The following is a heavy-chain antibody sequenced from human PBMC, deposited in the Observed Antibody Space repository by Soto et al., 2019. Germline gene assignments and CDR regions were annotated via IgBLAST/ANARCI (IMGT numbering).Heavy chain of an antibody. CDR1: GGTFSSYT. CDR2: IIPILGIA. CDR3: ARDTGGIAAALHGGFEP. D-gene: IGHD6-13*01. Sequence: SVKVSCKASGGTFSSYTISWVRQAPGQGLKWMGRIIPILGIANYAQKFQGRVTITADKSTSTAYMELSSLRSEDTAVYYCARDTGGIAAALHGGFEPWGQGTLVTVSS. J-gene: IGHJ5*02. V-gene: IGHV1-69*04.